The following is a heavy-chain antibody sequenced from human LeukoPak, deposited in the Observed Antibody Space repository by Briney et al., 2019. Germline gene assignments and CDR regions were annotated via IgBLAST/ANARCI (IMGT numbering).Heavy chain of an antibody. CDR3: ARRTYYDFWSGYYHWFDP. Sequence: SETLSLTCTVSGGSISSSSYYWGWIRQPPGKGLEWIGSIYYSGSTHYNPSLKSRVTISVDTSKNQFSLKLSSVTAADTAVYYCARRTYYDFWSGYYHWFDPWGQGTLVTVSS. V-gene: IGHV4-39*07. CDR2: IYYSGST. J-gene: IGHJ5*02. D-gene: IGHD3-3*01. CDR1: GGSISSSSYY.